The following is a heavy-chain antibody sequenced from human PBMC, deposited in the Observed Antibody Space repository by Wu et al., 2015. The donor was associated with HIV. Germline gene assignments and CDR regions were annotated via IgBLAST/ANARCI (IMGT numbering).Heavy chain of an antibody. CDR3: TTGIVVPSTMLGYLDY. CDR2: FDPAKGET. V-gene: IGHV1-24*01. Sequence: QVQLVQSGAEVKKPGASVKVSCKISGYTLSKLSMHWVRQPPGKGLEWMGGFDPAKGETIFAQKFQGRVTMTDDISTDIAYMELSSLRSEDTAIYYCTTGIVVPSTMLGYLDYWGHGRLVTVSS. CDR1: GYTLSKLS. J-gene: IGHJ4*01. D-gene: IGHD2-2*01.